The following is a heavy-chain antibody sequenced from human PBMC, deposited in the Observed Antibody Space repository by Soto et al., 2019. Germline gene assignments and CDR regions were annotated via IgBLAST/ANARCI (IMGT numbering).Heavy chain of an antibody. CDR3: ASRHSSPYFDY. CDR2: VYYSGST. J-gene: IGHJ4*02. V-gene: IGHV4-30-4*01. D-gene: IGHD6-13*01. Sequence: QVQLQESGPGLVKPSQTLSLTCTVSGGSISSGDYYWSWIRQPPGKGLEWIGSVYYSGSTYYNPSLKSRVTISVDTSKNQFALKLNSVTAADTAVYYCASRHSSPYFDYWGQGTLVTVSS. CDR1: GGSISSGDYY.